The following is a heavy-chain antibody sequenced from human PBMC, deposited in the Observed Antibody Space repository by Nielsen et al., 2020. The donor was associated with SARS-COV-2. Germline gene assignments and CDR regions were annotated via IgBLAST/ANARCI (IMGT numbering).Heavy chain of an antibody. D-gene: IGHD6-25*01. CDR3: AKILRLQYYYYGMDV. J-gene: IGHJ6*02. Sequence: GESLKISCAASGFAFSSNAMSWVRQGPGKGLEWVSAISGSGDVAYYADSVKGRFTISRDNSRNTLYLQINSLRAEDTAVYYCAKILRLQYYYYGMDVWGQGTTVSVSS. V-gene: IGHV3-23*01. CDR1: GFAFSSNA. CDR2: ISGSGDVA.